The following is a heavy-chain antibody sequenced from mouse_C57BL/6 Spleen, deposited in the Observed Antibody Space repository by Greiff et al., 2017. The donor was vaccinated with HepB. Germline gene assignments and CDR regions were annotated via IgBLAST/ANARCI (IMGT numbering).Heavy chain of an antibody. V-gene: IGHV1-15*01. J-gene: IGHJ4*01. CDR1: GYTFTDYE. CDR2: IDPETGGT. Sequence: VQLQQSGAELVRPGASVTLSCKASGYTFTDYEMHWVKQTPVHGLEWIGAIDPETGGTAYNQKFKGKAIMTADKSSSTAYMELRSLTSEDSAVYYCTRDYDYDDVLMDYWGQGTSVTVSS. D-gene: IGHD2-4*01. CDR3: TRDYDYDDVLMDY.